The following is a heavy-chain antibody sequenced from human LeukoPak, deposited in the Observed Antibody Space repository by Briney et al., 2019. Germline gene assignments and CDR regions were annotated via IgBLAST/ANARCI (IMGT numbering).Heavy chain of an antibody. CDR2: IKQDGSER. Sequence: GGSLRLSCGAIGFTFSSYWMSWVRQAAGKGLEWVANIKQDGSERYYVDSVKGRFTISRDNAKNSLYLQMNSLRAEDTAVYYCTPYYYVSGSYLPFDYWGQGTLVTVSS. V-gene: IGHV3-7*03. CDR3: TPYYYVSGSYLPFDY. D-gene: IGHD3-10*01. CDR1: GFTFSSYW. J-gene: IGHJ4*02.